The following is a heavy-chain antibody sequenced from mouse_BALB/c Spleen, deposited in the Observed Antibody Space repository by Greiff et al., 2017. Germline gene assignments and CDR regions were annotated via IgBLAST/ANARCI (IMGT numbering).Heavy chain of an antibody. CDR2: IYPGGGYT. CDR3: ARYGNYYWYFEV. J-gene: IGHJ1*01. CDR1: GYTFTNYW. D-gene: IGHD2-1*01. V-gene: IGHV1-63*02. Sequence: VQLQQSGAELVRPGTSVKISCKASGYTFTNYWLGWVKQRPGHGLEWIGDIYPGGGYTNYNEKFKGKATLTADTSSSTAYMQLSSLTSEDSAVYFCARYGNYYWYFEVWGAGTTVTVSS.